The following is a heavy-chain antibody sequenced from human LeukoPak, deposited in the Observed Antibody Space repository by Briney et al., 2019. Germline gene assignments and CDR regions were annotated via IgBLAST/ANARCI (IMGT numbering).Heavy chain of an antibody. J-gene: IGHJ4*02. CDR3: ARGGGYSYVDY. D-gene: IGHD5-18*01. V-gene: IGHV3-66*01. CDR1: GFNFSNYA. CDR2: IYSGGST. Sequence: GGSLRLSCAASGFNFSNYAMTWVRQAPGKGLEWVSVIYSGGSTYYADSVKGRFTISRDNSKNTLYLQMNSLRAEDTAVYYCARGGGYSYVDYWGQGTLVTVSS.